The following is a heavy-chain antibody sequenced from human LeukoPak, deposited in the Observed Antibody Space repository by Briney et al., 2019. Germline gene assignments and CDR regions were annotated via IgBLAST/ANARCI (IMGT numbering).Heavy chain of an antibody. Sequence: PGGSLRLSCAASGFTFDDYAMVWVRQPPGKGLEWVSGINWNSADVAYADSVKGRFAISRDNAKNSLYLQMNSLRAEDMALYYCAKGSSGWYSDAFDIWGQGTMVTVSS. CDR3: AKGSSGWYSDAFDI. V-gene: IGHV3-9*03. CDR2: INWNSADV. D-gene: IGHD6-19*01. CDR1: GFTFDDYA. J-gene: IGHJ3*02.